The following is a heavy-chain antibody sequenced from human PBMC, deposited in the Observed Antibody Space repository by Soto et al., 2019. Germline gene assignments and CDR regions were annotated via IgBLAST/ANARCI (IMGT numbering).Heavy chain of an antibody. V-gene: IGHV4-59*01. CDR1: GDSISSYY. CDR3: ARDELRSAVAGSFYGMDV. D-gene: IGHD6-13*01. J-gene: IGHJ6*02. Sequence: PSETLSLTCTVSGDSISSYYWTWIRQPPGKGLEWIGYIHYSGTTNYNPSLKSRVTISLDTSKNQFSLKLRSVTAADTAVYYCARDELRSAVAGSFYGMDVWGQGTTVTAP. CDR2: IHYSGTT.